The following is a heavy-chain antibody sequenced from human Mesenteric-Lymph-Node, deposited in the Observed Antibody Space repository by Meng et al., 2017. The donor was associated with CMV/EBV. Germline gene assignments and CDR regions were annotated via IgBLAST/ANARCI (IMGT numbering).Heavy chain of an antibody. CDR2: VSGDGSYT. J-gene: IGHJ3*02. D-gene: IGHD2-2*01. Sequence: GGSLRLSCAASGFTFSTYGMNWLRQTPEKGLEWVASVSGDGSYTFNGDSMKGRFTISRDNSKNAVYLQMSGLRAEDTGVYYCARDEDCSTSSCFSGAFDIWGQGTMVTVSS. CDR1: GFTFSTYG. CDR3: ARDEDCSTSSCFSGAFDI. V-gene: IGHV3-21*01.